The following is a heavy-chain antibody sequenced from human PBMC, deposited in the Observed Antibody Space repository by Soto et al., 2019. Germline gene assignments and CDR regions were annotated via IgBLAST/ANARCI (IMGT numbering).Heavy chain of an antibody. CDR1: GGSISSGGYY. V-gene: IGHV4-31*03. CDR2: ICYSGST. D-gene: IGHD3-22*01. CDR3: ARALGAWLFPNYYYYGMDV. J-gene: IGHJ6*02. Sequence: SETLSLTCTVSGGSISSGGYYWSWIRQHPGKGLEWIGYICYSGSTYYNPSLKSRVTISVDTSKNQFSLKLSSVTAADTAVYYCARALGAWLFPNYYYYGMDVWGQGTTVTVSS.